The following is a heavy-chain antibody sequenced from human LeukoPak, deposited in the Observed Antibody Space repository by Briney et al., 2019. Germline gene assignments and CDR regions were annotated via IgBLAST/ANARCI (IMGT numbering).Heavy chain of an antibody. J-gene: IGHJ4*02. CDR1: GFTFSSYS. V-gene: IGHV3-21*01. Sequence: GGSLRLSCAASGFTFSSYSMNWVRQAPGRGLEWVSSISSGSSYIYYADSVKGRFTISRDNAKNSLYLQMNSLRAEDTAVYYCARDGALLGFGELSFDYWGQGTLVTVSS. D-gene: IGHD3-10*01. CDR2: ISSGSSYI. CDR3: ARDGALLGFGELSFDY.